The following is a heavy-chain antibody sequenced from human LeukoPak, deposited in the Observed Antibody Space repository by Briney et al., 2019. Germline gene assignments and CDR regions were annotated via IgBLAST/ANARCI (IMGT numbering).Heavy chain of an antibody. V-gene: IGHV3-74*01. CDR3: ARDMWGSFDY. CDR1: GFSYSNFW. J-gene: IGHJ4*02. D-gene: IGHD7-27*01. Sequence: GGSLRLSCAASGFSYSNFWMHWGRQAPGEGLVWVSRISPDGSETTYADSVKGRFTISRDNAKNTLYLQLSSLRAEDTAVYYCARDMWGSFDYWGQGALVTVSS. CDR2: ISPDGSET.